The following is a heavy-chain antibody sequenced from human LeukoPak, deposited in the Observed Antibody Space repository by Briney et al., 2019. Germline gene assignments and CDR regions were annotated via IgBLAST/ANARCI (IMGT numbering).Heavy chain of an antibody. V-gene: IGHV2-70*11. J-gene: IGHJ4*02. CDR2: IDWDEDK. CDR3: ARMGCGSYPNYFDY. D-gene: IGHD1-26*01. CDR1: GFTFSSYAM. Sequence: LRLSCAASGFTFSSYAMSWVRQPPGKALEWLARIDWDEDKYYSTSLKTRLTISKDTSKNQVVLKMTNMDRVDTATYFCARMGCGSYPNYFDYWGQGTLVTVSS.